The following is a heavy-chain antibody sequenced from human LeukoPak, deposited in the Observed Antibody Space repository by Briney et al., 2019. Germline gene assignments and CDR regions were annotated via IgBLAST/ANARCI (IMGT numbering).Heavy chain of an antibody. J-gene: IGHJ4*02. CDR1: GGSFSGYY. CDR3: ASGIYGSSWDY. V-gene: IGHV4-34*01. Sequence: SETLSLTCAVYGGSFSGYYWSWIRQPPGKGLEWIGEINHSGSTNYNPSLRSRVTISVDTSKNQFSLKLSSVTAADPAVYYCASGIYGSSWDYWGQGTLVTVSS. CDR2: INHSGST. D-gene: IGHD6-13*01.